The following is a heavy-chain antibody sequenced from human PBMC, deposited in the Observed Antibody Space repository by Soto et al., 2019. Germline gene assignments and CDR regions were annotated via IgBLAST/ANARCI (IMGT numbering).Heavy chain of an antibody. J-gene: IGHJ4*02. CDR3: AREDQYVGSLRFDY. CDR1: GDSVSNNSVA. Sequence: SQTLSLTCAISGDSVSNNSVAWNWIRQSPSRGLEWLGRTYYRSKWYNDYAVSVKSRITINPDTSKNQFSLALNSVTPEDTAVYFCAREDQYVGSLRFDYWGQGTLVTVSS. CDR2: TYYRSKWYN. V-gene: IGHV6-1*01. D-gene: IGHD2-2*01.